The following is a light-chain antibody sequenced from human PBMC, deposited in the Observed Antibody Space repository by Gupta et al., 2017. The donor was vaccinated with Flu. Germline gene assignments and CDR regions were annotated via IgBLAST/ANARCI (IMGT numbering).Light chain of an antibody. Sequence: VMTQTPVSVSVAPGQPASISCRSSQSLLHSDGKTYLYWYFQRPGQSPQLLIYESSNRFSGVPDRISGSGSGTDFTLNFSRVEAEDVGTYYCMQCFQFPLTFGGGTRVEIK. J-gene: IGKJ4*01. V-gene: IGKV2D-29*02. CDR2: ESS. CDR3: MQCFQFPLT. CDR1: QSLLHSDGKTY.